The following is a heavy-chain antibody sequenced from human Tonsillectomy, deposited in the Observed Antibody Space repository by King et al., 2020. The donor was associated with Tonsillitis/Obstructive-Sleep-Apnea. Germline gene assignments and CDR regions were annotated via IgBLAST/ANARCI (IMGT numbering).Heavy chain of an antibody. CDR2: ISHTGST. J-gene: IGHJ3*02. D-gene: IGHD3-16*01. CDR3: ARDNGGGSAFDI. Sequence: VQLQQWGAGLLKPSETLSLTCGVYGGSFSGYYWSWIRQPPGKGLEWIGEISHTGSTNYNPSLKSRVTISVDTSKNQLSLKLSSVTAADTAVYYCARDNGGGSAFDIWGQGKMVTVSS. V-gene: IGHV4-34*01. CDR1: GGSFSGYY.